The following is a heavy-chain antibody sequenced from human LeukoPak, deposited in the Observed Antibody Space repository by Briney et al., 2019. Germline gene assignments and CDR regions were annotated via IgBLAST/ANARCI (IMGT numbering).Heavy chain of an antibody. CDR2: INPSGGST. D-gene: IGHD3-22*01. CDR3: AKREGYYDSSGYYPFDY. V-gene: IGHV1-46*01. J-gene: IGHJ4*02. Sequence: ASVKVSCKASGYTFTSYYMHWVRQAPGQGLEWMGIINPSGGSTSYAQKFQGRVTMTRDTSTSTVYMELSSLRAEDTAVYYCAKREGYYDSSGYYPFDYWGQGTLVTVST. CDR1: GYTFTSYY.